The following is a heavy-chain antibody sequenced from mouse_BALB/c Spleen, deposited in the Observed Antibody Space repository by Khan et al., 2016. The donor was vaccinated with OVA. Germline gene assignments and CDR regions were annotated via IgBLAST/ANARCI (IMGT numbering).Heavy chain of an antibody. V-gene: IGHV1S41*01. CDR1: GYTFTSSW. Sequence: DLVKPGAAVQLSCKASGYTFTSSWLNWIKQRPGQGLEWIGRIGPGSGSTSYNEMFKGKATLTVDTSSSTAYIQLSSLSSEDSAVYFGARSNYYGSGLYAMDYWGQGTSVPVSS. CDR3: ARSNYYGSGLYAMDY. CDR2: IGPGSGST. J-gene: IGHJ4*01. D-gene: IGHD1-1*01.